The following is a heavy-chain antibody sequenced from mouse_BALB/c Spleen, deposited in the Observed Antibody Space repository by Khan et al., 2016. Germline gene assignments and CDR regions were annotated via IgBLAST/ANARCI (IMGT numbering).Heavy chain of an antibody. CDR2: INTNTGEP. Sequence: QIQLVQSGPELKKPGETVKISCKASGYTFTNYGMNWVKQAPGKGLKWMGWINTNTGEPTYAEEFKGRFAFSLETSASTAYLQINNLKNEDTATXFCARDYTRGFAYWGQGTLVTVSA. CDR1: GYTFTNYG. CDR3: ARDYTRGFAY. V-gene: IGHV9-3*02. J-gene: IGHJ3*01. D-gene: IGHD2-13*01.